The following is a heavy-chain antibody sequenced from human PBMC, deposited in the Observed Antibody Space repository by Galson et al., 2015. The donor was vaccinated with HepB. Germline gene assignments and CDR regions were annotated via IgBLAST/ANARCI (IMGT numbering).Heavy chain of an antibody. CDR1: GGSFSGYY. V-gene: IGHV4-34*01. J-gene: IGHJ4*02. Sequence: LSLTCAVYGGSFSGYYWNWIRQPPGKGLEWIGEINHSGSTNYNPSLKSRVTIPVDTSKNQFSLRLSSVTAADTAVYYCARFRGRAAAGRGVDYWGQGALVTVSP. D-gene: IGHD6-13*01. CDR3: ARFRGRAAAGRGVDY. CDR2: INHSGST.